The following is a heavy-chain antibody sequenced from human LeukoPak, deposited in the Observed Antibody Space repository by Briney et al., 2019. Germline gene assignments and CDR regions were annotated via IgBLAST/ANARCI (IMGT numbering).Heavy chain of an antibody. V-gene: IGHV3-64*01. J-gene: IGHJ4*02. D-gene: IGHD6-19*01. CDR1: GFAFSNYA. CDR2: IYGNGGGT. CDR3: ARDSVTSGWSDFDY. Sequence: GGSLRLSCAASGFAFSNYAMHWVRQAPGKGLEYVSGIYGNGGGTNYANSVKGRFTISRDNSRNTLYLQMGSLRVEDMAVYYCARDSVTSGWSDFDYWGQGTLVTV.